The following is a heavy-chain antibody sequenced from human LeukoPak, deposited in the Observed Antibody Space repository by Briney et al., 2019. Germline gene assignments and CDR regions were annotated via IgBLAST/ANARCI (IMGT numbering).Heavy chain of an antibody. J-gene: IGHJ4*02. CDR3: ATTLPERGSYDY. CDR1: GYTFTSYY. V-gene: IGHV1-46*01. Sequence: ASVKVSCKASGYTFTSYYMHWVRQAPGQGLEWMGIINPSGGSTSYAQKFQGRVTMTRDTSTSTVYMELSSLRSEDTAVCYCATTLPERGSYDYWGQGTLVTVSS. D-gene: IGHD3-10*01. CDR2: INPSGGST.